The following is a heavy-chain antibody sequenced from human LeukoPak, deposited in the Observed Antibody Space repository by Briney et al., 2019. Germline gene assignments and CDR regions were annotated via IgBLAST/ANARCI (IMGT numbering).Heavy chain of an antibody. J-gene: IGHJ4*02. V-gene: IGHV3-23*01. CDR1: GFTFNSYA. D-gene: IGHD3-22*01. CDR3: AKGVTMIVVVITESYYFDY. CDR2: ISGSGGST. Sequence: GRSLRLSCAASGFTFNSYAMSWVRQAPGKGLEWVSAISGSGGSTYYADSVKGRFTISRDNSKNTLYLQMNSLRAEDTAVYYCAKGVTMIVVVITESYYFDYWGQGTLVTVSS.